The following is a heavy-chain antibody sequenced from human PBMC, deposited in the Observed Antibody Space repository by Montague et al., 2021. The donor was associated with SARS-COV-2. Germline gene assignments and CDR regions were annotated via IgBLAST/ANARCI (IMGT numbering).Heavy chain of an antibody. V-gene: IGHV6-1*01. CDR1: GDSVSSNSAT. Sequence: CAISGDSVSSNSATWNWVRRSPSRGLEWLGRTYYRSKWYNDYAVXXRCRVTINPDTSKNQFSLQLNSVTPEDTAIYYCTSGREGNYNVMDVWGQGTTVTVSS. CDR3: TSGREGNYNVMDV. J-gene: IGHJ6*02. D-gene: IGHD1-1*01. CDR2: TYYRSKWYN.